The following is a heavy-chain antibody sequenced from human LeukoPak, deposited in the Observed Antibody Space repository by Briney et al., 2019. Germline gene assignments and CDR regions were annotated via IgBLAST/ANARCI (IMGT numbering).Heavy chain of an antibody. D-gene: IGHD3-16*01. CDR1: GFAFSSYW. CDR3: ARELRTFDS. Sequence: AGGSLRLSCAASGFAFSSYWMTWVRQAPGKGLEWVANIKHNGDELNYVDSVEDRFTISRDNAKNSLYLHMTSLRAEDTAVYYCARELRTFDSWGQGTLVTVSS. V-gene: IGHV3-7*01. CDR2: IKHNGDEL. J-gene: IGHJ4*02.